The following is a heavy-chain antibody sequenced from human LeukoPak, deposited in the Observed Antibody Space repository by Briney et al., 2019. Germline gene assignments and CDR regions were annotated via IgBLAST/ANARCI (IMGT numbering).Heavy chain of an antibody. J-gene: IGHJ4*02. CDR1: GGSISSYY. Sequence: SETLSLTCTVSGGSISSYYWSWIRQPPGKGLEWIGYIYYSGSTNYSPSLKSRVTISVDTSKNQFSLKLSSVTAADTAVYYCARGDDFWSGFPDYWGQGTLVTVSS. CDR2: IYYSGST. D-gene: IGHD3-3*01. V-gene: IGHV4-59*01. CDR3: ARGDDFWSGFPDY.